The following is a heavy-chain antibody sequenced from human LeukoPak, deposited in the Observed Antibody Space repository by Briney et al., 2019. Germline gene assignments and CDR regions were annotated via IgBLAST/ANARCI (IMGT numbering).Heavy chain of an antibody. Sequence: GGSLRLSCAASGFTFSSYAMSWVRQARGKGLEWVSAISGSGGSTYYADSVKGRFTISRDNSKNTLYLQMNSLRAEDTAVYYCAKGKVVVPAAPIDYWGQGTLVTVSS. V-gene: IGHV3-23*01. CDR3: AKGKVVVPAAPIDY. D-gene: IGHD2-2*01. CDR1: GFTFSSYA. J-gene: IGHJ4*02. CDR2: ISGSGGST.